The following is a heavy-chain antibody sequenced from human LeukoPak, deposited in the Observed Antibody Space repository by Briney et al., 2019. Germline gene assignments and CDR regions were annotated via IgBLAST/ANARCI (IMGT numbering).Heavy chain of an antibody. CDR2: MNPNSGNT. CDR1: GYTFTCYD. Sequence: ASVKVSCKASGYTFTCYDINWVRQATGQGLEWMGWMNPNSGNTGYAQKFQGRVTMTRNTSISTAYMELSSLRSEDTAVYYCARGSNVVELRAFDIWGQGTMVTVSS. J-gene: IGHJ3*02. V-gene: IGHV1-8*01. D-gene: IGHD1-7*01. CDR3: ARGSNVVELRAFDI.